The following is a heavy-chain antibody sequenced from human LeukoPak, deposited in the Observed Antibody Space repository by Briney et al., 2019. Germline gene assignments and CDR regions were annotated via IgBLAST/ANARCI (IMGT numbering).Heavy chain of an antibody. Sequence: ASVKVPCKASGYTFTSYAMNWVRQAPGQGLEWMGWINTNTGNPTYAQGFTGRFVFSLDTSVSTAYLQISSLKAEDTAVYYCAVIAVAGQGDAFDIWGQGTMVTVSS. CDR2: INTNTGNP. CDR3: AVIAVAGQGDAFDI. CDR1: GYTFTSYA. V-gene: IGHV7-4-1*02. J-gene: IGHJ3*02. D-gene: IGHD6-19*01.